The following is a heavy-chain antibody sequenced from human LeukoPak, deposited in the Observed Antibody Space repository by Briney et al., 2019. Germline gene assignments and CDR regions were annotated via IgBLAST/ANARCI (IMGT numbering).Heavy chain of an antibody. CDR1: GLTFSSYA. CDR2: ISVSGGST. J-gene: IGHJ3*02. Sequence: GGSLRLSCAASGLTFSSYAMSWVRQAPGKGLEWVSAISVSGGSTYYADSVKGRFSIPRDTCKITLYLQMNSMRADDTAVYYCAKGDYDILSGRPWGDAFDIWGQGTMVTVSS. CDR3: AKGDYDILSGRPWGDAFDI. D-gene: IGHD3-9*01. V-gene: IGHV3-23*01.